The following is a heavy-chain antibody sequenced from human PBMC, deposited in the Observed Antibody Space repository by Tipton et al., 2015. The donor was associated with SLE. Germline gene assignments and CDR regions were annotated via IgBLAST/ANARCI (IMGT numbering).Heavy chain of an antibody. D-gene: IGHD3-22*01. Sequence: TLSLTCTVSGGSISSYYWCWIRQPPGKGLEWIGYIYYSGSTNYNPTPKSRVTISVDTSKNQFSLKLSSVTAADTAVYYCARGVRGYYDSSGYHNDAFDIWGQGTMVTVSS. CDR3: ARGVRGYYDSSGYHNDAFDI. CDR1: GGSISSYY. J-gene: IGHJ3*02. CDR2: IYYSGST. V-gene: IGHV4-59*01.